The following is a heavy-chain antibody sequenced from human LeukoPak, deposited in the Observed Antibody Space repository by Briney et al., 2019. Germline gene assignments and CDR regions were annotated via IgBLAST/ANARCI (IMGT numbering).Heavy chain of an antibody. J-gene: IGHJ4*02. Sequence: RTSETLSLTCTVSGGSITSGGYYWSWVRQRPEKGLEWIGYIYYSGSSYYNPSLKSRVTTSVDTSKNQFSLKLSSMTAADTAVYYCARSARSYGYDYWGQGTLVTVSS. V-gene: IGHV4-31*03. D-gene: IGHD5-18*01. CDR1: GGSITSGGYY. CDR2: IYYSGSS. CDR3: ARSARSYGYDY.